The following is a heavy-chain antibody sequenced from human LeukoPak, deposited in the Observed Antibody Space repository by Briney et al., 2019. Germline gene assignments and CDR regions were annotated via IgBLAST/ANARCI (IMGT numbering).Heavy chain of an antibody. CDR1: GCSISSYY. J-gene: IGHJ4*02. D-gene: IGHD6-13*01. V-gene: IGHV4-59*01. Sequence: SETLSLTCTVSGCSISSYYWSWIRQPPGKGLEWIGFIYHSGSTNYNPSLKSRVTISVDTSKNQFSLKLSSVTAADTAVYYCASPGIVAAGTDRGFDYWGQGTLVTVSS. CDR2: IYHSGST. CDR3: ASPGIVAAGTDRGFDY.